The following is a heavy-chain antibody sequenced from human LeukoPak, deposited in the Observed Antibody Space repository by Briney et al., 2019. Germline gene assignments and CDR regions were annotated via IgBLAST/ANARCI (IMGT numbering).Heavy chain of an antibody. V-gene: IGHV4-59*08. Sequence: KPSETLSLTCTVSGGSISSYYWSWIRQPPGKGLEWIGYIYYSGSTNYNPSLKSRVTISVDTSKNQFSLKLSSVTAADTAVYYCARLENHSGSYSDGAFDIWGQGTMVTVSS. J-gene: IGHJ3*02. CDR1: GGSISSYY. CDR2: IYYSGST. CDR3: ARLENHSGSYSDGAFDI. D-gene: IGHD1-26*01.